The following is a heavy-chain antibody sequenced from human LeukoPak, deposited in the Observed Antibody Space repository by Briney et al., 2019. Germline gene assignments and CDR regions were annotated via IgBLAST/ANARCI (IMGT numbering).Heavy chain of an antibody. V-gene: IGHV3-30*02. D-gene: IGHD3-16*01. CDR2: IRYDGSNK. CDR3: ARGKFDYDY. J-gene: IGHJ4*02. Sequence: GGSLRLSCGASGFTFSSYGMHWVRQAPGKGLEWVAFIRYDGSNKYYADSVKGRFTISRDNAKNSLYLQMNSLRAEDTAMYYCARGKFDYDYWGQGTLVTVSS. CDR1: GFTFSSYG.